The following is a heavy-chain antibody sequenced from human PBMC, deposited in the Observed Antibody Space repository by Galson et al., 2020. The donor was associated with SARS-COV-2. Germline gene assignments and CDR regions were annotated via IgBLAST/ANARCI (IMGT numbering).Heavy chain of an antibody. J-gene: IGHJ3*02. CDR1: GYTFTGYY. CDR3: ARDGTAMVTNGFDI. D-gene: IGHD5-18*01. CDR2: INPNSGGT. V-gene: IGHV1-2*02. Sequence: ASVKVSCKASGYTFTGYYMHWVRQAPGQGLEWMGWINPNSGGTNYAQKFQGRVTMTRDTSISIAYMELSRLRSDETAVYYCARDGTAMVTNGFDIWGQGTRVTVSS.